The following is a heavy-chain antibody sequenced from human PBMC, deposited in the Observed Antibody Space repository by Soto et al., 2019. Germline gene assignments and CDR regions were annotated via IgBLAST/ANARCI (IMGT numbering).Heavy chain of an antibody. CDR3: ARDDGIYYDSSGYYSSTSGGLGY. V-gene: IGHV3-21*01. CDR1: GFTFSSYS. Sequence: GGSLRLSCAASGFTFSSYSMNWVRQAPGKGLEWVSSISSSSYIYYADSVKGRFTISRDNAKNSLYLQMNSLRAEDTAVYYCARDDGIYYDSSGYYSSTSGGLGYWGQGTLVTVSS. CDR2: ISSSSYI. J-gene: IGHJ4*02. D-gene: IGHD3-22*01.